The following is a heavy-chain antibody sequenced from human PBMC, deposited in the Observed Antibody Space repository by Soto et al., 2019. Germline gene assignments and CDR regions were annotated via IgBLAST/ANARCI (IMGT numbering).Heavy chain of an antibody. Sequence: EVRLVETGGELIHPGGSLRLSCVATGFSVSSNYMSWVRQAPGKGLEWVSVIYSGGNTYYADSVEGRFSISRDSSKNTLFLQMNGLRAEDTAMYYCGRGSSGSSGTSRVDYWGQGTLVTVSS. CDR2: IYSGGNT. D-gene: IGHD3-22*01. CDR1: GFSVSSNY. J-gene: IGHJ4*02. CDR3: GRGSSGSSGTSRVDY. V-gene: IGHV3-53*02.